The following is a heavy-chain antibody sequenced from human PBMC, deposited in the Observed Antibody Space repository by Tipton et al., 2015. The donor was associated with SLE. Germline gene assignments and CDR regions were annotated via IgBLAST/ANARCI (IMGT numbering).Heavy chain of an antibody. V-gene: IGHV4-39*07. CDR1: GDSIRSTTYY. D-gene: IGHD6-13*01. Sequence: TLSLTCTVSGDSIRSTTYYWAWIRQPPGKGLEWIGSVYFGGTTYNNPSLKSRVAISVDMSKNQFSLELSSVTAADTAVYYCALSMTAASGPFDYWGQGILVTVS. J-gene: IGHJ4*02. CDR3: ALSMTAASGPFDY. CDR2: VYFGGTT.